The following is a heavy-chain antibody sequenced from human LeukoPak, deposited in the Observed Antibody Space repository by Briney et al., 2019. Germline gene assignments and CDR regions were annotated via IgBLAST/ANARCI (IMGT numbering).Heavy chain of an antibody. J-gene: IGHJ1*01. CDR2: ISWNSGSI. V-gene: IGHV3-9*01. CDR1: GFTFDDYA. D-gene: IGHD6-19*01. CDR3: AKGGSSGWSEYFQH. Sequence: PGGSLRLSCAASGFTFDDYAMHWVRQAPGKGLEWVSGISWNSGSIGYADSVKGRFTISRDNAKNSLYLQMNSLRAEDTALYYCAKGGSSGWSEYFQHWGQGTLVTVSS.